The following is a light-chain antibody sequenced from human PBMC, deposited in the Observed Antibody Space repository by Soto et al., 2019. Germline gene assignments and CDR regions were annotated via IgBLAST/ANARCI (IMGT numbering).Light chain of an antibody. J-gene: IGKJ4*01. CDR1: QDISNY. CDR2: DAS. CDR3: QQYDNLPV. Sequence: DIQMTQSPSSLSASVGDRVTITCQASQDISNYLNWYQQKPGKAPKLLIYDASNLETGVPSRFSGSGSGTDFTFTISSLQPEDIAKYYCQQYDNLPVFGGGTKVDIK. V-gene: IGKV1-33*01.